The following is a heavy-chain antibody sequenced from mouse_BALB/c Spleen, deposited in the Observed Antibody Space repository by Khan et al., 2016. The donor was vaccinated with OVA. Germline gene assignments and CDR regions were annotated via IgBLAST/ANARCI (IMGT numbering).Heavy chain of an antibody. J-gene: IGHJ4*01. CDR3: ARRNGNYDYAMDY. D-gene: IGHD2-1*01. V-gene: IGHV3-6*02. CDR2: ISYDGSS. Sequence: EVQLQESGPGLVKPSQSLSLTCSVTGYSITSGYYWNWIRQFPGNKLEWMGYISYDGSSNYNPSLKNRISITRDPSKNQFFLKLISVTTENTATYYCARRNGNYDYAMDYWGQGTSVNVSS. CDR1: GYSITSGYY.